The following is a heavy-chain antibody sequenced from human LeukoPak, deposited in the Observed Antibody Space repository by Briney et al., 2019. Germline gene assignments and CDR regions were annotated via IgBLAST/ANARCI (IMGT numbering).Heavy chain of an antibody. CDR2: IYYSGST. D-gene: IGHD5-12*01. CDR3: AANSGHDRGEPFDY. Sequence: SETLSLTCTVSGGSISSSSYYWGWIRQPPGKGLEWIGSIYYSGSTYYNPSLKSRVTISVDTSKNQFSLKLSSVTAADTAVYYCAANSGHDRGEPFDYWGQGTLVTVSS. V-gene: IGHV4-39*01. J-gene: IGHJ4*02. CDR1: GGSISSSSYY.